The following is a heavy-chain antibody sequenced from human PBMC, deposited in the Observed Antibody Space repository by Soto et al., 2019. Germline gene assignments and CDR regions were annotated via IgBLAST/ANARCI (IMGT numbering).Heavy chain of an antibody. Sequence: SLRLCCAASGFPFADYAMHWVRNAQGKGLEWVSGISWNSGSIGYADSVKGRFTISRDNAKNSLYLQMNSLRAEDTALYYCAKYTHQEMAYYYYGMEGCGQGNTVTVS. V-gene: IGHV3-9*01. D-gene: IGHD2-8*01. CDR3: AKYTHQEMAYYYYGMEG. CDR1: GFPFADYA. J-gene: IGHJ6*02. CDR2: ISWNSGSI.